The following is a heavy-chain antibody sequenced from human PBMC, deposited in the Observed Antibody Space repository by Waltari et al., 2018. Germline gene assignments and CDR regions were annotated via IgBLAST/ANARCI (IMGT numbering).Heavy chain of an antibody. CDR2: FDPEEGET. CDR3: ATGYYDSSGYSTNFDY. D-gene: IGHD3-22*01. Sequence: QVQLVQSGAEVKKPGASVKVSCKVSGYTLTELSMHWVRQAPGKGLEWMGGFDPEEGETIYAQKFQGRVTMTEDTSTDTAYMELSSLRSEDTAVYHCATGYYDSSGYSTNFDYWGQGTLVTVSS. J-gene: IGHJ4*02. V-gene: IGHV1-24*01. CDR1: GYTLTELS.